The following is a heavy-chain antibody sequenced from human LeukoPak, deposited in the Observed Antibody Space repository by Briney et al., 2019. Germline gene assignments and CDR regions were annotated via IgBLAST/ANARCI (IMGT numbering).Heavy chain of an antibody. D-gene: IGHD6-19*01. Sequence: SETLSLTCTVSGGSISTSSYYWGWIRQPPGKGLEWIGSMYYSGSTYYKASLKSRATISLDTSKNQFSLKLSSVTAADTAVYYCATHVYTYTSDWDADYWGQGTLVTVSS. CDR1: GGSISTSSYY. CDR2: MYYSGST. J-gene: IGHJ4*02. CDR3: ATHVYTYTSDWDADY. V-gene: IGHV4-39*01.